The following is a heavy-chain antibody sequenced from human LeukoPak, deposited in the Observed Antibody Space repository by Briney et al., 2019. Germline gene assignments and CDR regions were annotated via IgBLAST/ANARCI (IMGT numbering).Heavy chain of an antibody. D-gene: IGHD2-2*01. CDR1: GGSLSSGGYY. CDR3: ARGYCSSSGCYARFLGY. Sequence: SETLSLTCTVSGGSLSSGGYYWSWIRQHPGKGLEWIGYIYYSGTSGTTSYNPSLKSRITISVDTSENQFSLRLSSVTAADTAVYFCARGYCSSSGCYARFLGYWGQGTLVTVSS. CDR2: IYYSGTSGTT. V-gene: IGHV4-31*03. J-gene: IGHJ4*02.